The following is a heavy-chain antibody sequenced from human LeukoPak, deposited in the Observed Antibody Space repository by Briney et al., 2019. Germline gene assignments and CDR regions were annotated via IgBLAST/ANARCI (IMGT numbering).Heavy chain of an antibody. Sequence: SETLSLTCTVSGDSISSGHYYWTWIRQPPGKGLEWIGYIYHSGSTHYNSSLKSRLTISVDTSKNQFSLKLSSVTAADTAVYYCARGLRGIMIRGAITDLNWFDAWGQGTLVIVSS. D-gene: IGHD3-10*01. V-gene: IGHV4-30-4*01. J-gene: IGHJ5*02. CDR3: ARGLRGIMIRGAITDLNWFDA. CDR2: IYHSGST. CDR1: GDSISSGHYY.